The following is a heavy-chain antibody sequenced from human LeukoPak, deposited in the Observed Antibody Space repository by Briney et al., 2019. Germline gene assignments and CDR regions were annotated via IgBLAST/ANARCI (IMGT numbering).Heavy chain of an antibody. Sequence: ASVEVSCKASGYTFTSYAMHWVRQAPGQRLEWMGWINAGNGNTKYSQKLQGRVTMTTDASTSTAYMELRSLRSDDTAVYYCARDPKGSGWYDYYYYYGMDVWGQGTTVTVSS. CDR1: GYTFTSYA. V-gene: IGHV1-3*01. D-gene: IGHD6-19*01. CDR2: INAGNGNT. CDR3: ARDPKGSGWYDYYYYYGMDV. J-gene: IGHJ6*02.